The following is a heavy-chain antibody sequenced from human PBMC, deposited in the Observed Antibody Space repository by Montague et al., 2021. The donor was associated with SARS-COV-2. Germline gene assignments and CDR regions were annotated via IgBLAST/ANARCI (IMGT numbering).Heavy chain of an antibody. CDR3: AVQPRDSSAWHPFDY. Sequence: SLRLSFSASGFTFSTYAIHWVRQAPGKGLEWVAIMSHDGSYEHYADSVKGRLTISRDSSKNTLHLQMNSLTAEDTAVYYCAVQPRDSSAWHPFDYWGQGTLVTVSS. CDR1: GFTFSTYA. D-gene: IGHD6-19*01. V-gene: IGHV3-33*01. J-gene: IGHJ4*02. CDR2: MSHDGSYE.